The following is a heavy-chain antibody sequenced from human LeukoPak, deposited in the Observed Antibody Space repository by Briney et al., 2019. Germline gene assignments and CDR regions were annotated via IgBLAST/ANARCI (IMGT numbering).Heavy chain of an antibody. CDR2: IYYSGST. D-gene: IGHD5-18*01. Sequence: PSETLSLTCTVSGGSISSYYWSWIRQPPGKGLEWMGYIYYSGSTNYNPSLKSRVTISVDTSKNQFSLKLSSVTAADTAVYYRARVVTSNYYYYYYMDVWGKGTTVTVSS. J-gene: IGHJ6*03. CDR1: GGSISSYY. V-gene: IGHV4-59*01. CDR3: ARVVTSNYYYYYYMDV.